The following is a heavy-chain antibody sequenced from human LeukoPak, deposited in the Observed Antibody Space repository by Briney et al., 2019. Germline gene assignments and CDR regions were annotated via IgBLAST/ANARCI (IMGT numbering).Heavy chain of an antibody. J-gene: IGHJ4*02. CDR2: IYYSGST. CDR3: ARVRMYYYDSSGYYYTNPGYFDY. V-gene: IGHV4-61*01. CDR1: GYSISNGYY. Sequence: PSETLSLTCTVSGYSISNGYYWGWIRQPPGKGLEWIGYIYYSGSTNYNPSLKSRVTISVDTSKNQFSLKLSSVTAADTAVYYCARVRMYYYDSSGYYYTNPGYFDYWGQGTLVTVSS. D-gene: IGHD3-22*01.